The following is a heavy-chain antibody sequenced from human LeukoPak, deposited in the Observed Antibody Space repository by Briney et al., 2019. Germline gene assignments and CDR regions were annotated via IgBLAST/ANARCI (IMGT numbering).Heavy chain of an antibody. CDR1: GYSFTTYG. D-gene: IGHD2/OR15-2a*01. Sequence: ASVKVSCKTSGYSFTTYGTNWVRQAPGQGLEWTGWITAYNGNTNYAHKFQGRFTMTTDTYTRTVYMELRGLKSNDTAVYYCARGVSNRWADFWGQGTLVTVSS. J-gene: IGHJ4*02. CDR3: ARGVSNRWADF. V-gene: IGHV1-18*01. CDR2: ITAYNGNT.